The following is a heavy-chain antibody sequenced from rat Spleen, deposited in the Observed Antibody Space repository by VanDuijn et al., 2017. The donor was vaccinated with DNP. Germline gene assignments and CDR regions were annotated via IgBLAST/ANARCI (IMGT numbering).Heavy chain of an antibody. V-gene: IGHV3-1*01. J-gene: IGHJ2*01. CDR3: ARWNYYGYNGFDY. Sequence: EVQLQDSGPGLVKPSQSLSLTCSVTGYSITSNYWAWIRKFPGNKMEWMGYISYSGSTSYNPSLKGRISITRDTSKNQFFLQLNSVTTEDTATYYCARWNYYGYNGFDYWGQGVMVTVSS. CDR2: ISYSGST. D-gene: IGHD1-9*01. CDR1: GYSITSNY.